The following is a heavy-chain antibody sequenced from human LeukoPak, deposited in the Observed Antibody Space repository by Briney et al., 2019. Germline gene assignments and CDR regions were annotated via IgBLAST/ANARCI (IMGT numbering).Heavy chain of an antibody. Sequence: GGSLRLSRAASGFGVSSNYMSWVRQAPGKGLEWVSVTYSSGSTSYAGSVKGRFTISRDNSENTLYLQMNSLRVEDTAVYYCARDRRYGSGPYGMDVWGQGTTVTVSS. CDR1: GFGVSSNY. CDR3: ARDRRYGSGPYGMDV. D-gene: IGHD3-10*01. J-gene: IGHJ6*02. V-gene: IGHV3-53*01. CDR2: TYSSGST.